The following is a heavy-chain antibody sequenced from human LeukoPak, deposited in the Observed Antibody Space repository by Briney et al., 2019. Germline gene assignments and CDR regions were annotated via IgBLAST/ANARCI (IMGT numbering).Heavy chain of an antibody. CDR1: GYIFTGYY. Sequence: GASVKVSCKASGYIFTGYYMHWVRQAPGQGLEWMGWINPNSGGTNYAQKFQGRVTMTRDTSISTAYMELSRLRSDDTAVYYCAKRITGTTGGAFDIWGQGTMVTVSS. V-gene: IGHV1-2*02. D-gene: IGHD1-20*01. CDR3: AKRITGTTGGAFDI. CDR2: INPNSGGT. J-gene: IGHJ3*02.